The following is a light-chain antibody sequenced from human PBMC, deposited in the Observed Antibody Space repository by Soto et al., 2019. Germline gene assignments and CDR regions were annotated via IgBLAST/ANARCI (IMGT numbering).Light chain of an antibody. J-gene: IGKJ1*01. Sequence: GDSVTITCRASQNVTTSMAWYQHKPGRAPKLLIFDVSNLESGVPSRFSGGGSGTDFTLTISSLHSDDFATYYCQQYDYSRTFGRGTKA. CDR1: QNVTTS. CDR2: DVS. CDR3: QQYDYSRT. V-gene: IGKV1-5*01.